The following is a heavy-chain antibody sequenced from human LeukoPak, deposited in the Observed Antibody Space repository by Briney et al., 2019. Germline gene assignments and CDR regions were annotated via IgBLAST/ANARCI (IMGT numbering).Heavy chain of an antibody. V-gene: IGHV3-53*01. Sequence: GGSLRLSCAASGFTVSSNYMSWVRQAPGKGLEWVSIIHTGGTIYYADSVKGRFTISRDISKNMLFLQMNSLRAEDTAVYYCARVLAGSAFDIWGQGTMATVSS. CDR3: ARVLAGSAFDI. D-gene: IGHD1-1*01. CDR1: GFTVSSNY. CDR2: IHTGGTI. J-gene: IGHJ3*02.